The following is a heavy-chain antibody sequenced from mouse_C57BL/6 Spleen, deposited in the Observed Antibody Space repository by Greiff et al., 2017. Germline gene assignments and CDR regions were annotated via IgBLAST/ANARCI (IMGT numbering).Heavy chain of an antibody. V-gene: IGHV1-66*01. J-gene: IGHJ4*01. Sequence: QVQLKQSGPELVKPGASVKISCKASGYSFTSYYIHWVKQRPGQGLEWIGWIYPGSGNTKYNEKFKGKATLTADTSSSTAYMQLSSLTSEDSAVYYCARWYYGSSYAMDYWGQGTSVTVSS. CDR1: GYSFTSYY. CDR3: ARWYYGSSYAMDY. D-gene: IGHD1-1*01. CDR2: IYPGSGNT.